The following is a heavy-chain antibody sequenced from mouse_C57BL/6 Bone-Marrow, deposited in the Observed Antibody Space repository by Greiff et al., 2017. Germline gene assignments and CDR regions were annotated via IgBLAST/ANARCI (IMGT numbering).Heavy chain of an antibody. CDR1: GFNIKDDY. J-gene: IGHJ1*03. CDR2: IDPENGDT. Sequence: EVQLQQSGAELVRPGASVKLSCTASGFNIKDDYMHWVKQRPEQGLEWIGWIDPENGDTEYASKFQGKATITADTSSNTAYLQLSILTSEDTAVYYCTTFYYTEYFDVWGTGTTVTVSS. CDR3: TTFYYTEYFDV. D-gene: IGHD1-1*01. V-gene: IGHV14-4*01.